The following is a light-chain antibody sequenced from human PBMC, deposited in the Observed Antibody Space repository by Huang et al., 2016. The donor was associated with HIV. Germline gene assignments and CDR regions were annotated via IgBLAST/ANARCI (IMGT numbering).Light chain of an antibody. Sequence: EIVLTQSPGTLSLSPGETATFSCRASQSLRDTYIAWYQQRPGQAPRLLIYGASSRDTGIPDRFSGSGSGTDFTLTINRLEPQDFAVYFCLQYDRSPLTFGGGTKVEL. CDR1: QSLRDTY. CDR3: LQYDRSPLT. V-gene: IGKV3-20*01. CDR2: GAS. J-gene: IGKJ4*01.